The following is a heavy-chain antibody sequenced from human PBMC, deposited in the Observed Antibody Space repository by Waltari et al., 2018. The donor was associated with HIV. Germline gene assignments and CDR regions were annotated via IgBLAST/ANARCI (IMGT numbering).Heavy chain of an antibody. J-gene: IGHJ2*01. Sequence: EVQLVESGGGLVKPGGSLRLSCAASGFNFSSYSMNWVRQAPGKGLEWVSSISSSSSYIYYADSVKGRFTISRDNAKNSLYLQMNSLRAEDTAVYYCARDGGYGDYGWYFDLWGRGTLVTVSS. D-gene: IGHD4-17*01. CDR1: GFNFSSYS. V-gene: IGHV3-21*01. CDR3: ARDGGYGDYGWYFDL. CDR2: ISSSSSYI.